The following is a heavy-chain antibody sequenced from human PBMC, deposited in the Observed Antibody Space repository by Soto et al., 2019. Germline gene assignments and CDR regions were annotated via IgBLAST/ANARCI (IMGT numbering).Heavy chain of an antibody. CDR1: GGSVSSGSYY. J-gene: IGHJ3*02. Sequence: QVQLQESGPGLVKPSETLSLTCTVSGGSVSSGSYYWSWIRQPPGKGLEWIGYIYYSGSTNYNPSVKTRVTITVDTSKSQFSLKLSSVTAADTAVYYCARVLLVGATVGFDIWGQGTMVTVSS. V-gene: IGHV4-61*01. CDR3: ARVLLVGATVGFDI. D-gene: IGHD1-26*01. CDR2: IYYSGST.